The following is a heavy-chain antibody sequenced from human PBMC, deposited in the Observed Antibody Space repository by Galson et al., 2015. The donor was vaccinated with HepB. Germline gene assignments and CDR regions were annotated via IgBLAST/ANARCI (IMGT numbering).Heavy chain of an antibody. CDR3: AREARSTDADSSGYLFDY. CDR1: GYTFTGYY. D-gene: IGHD3-22*01. J-gene: IGHJ4*02. CDR2: INPNSGGT. Sequence: SVKVSCKASGYTFTGYYMHWVRQAPGQGLEWMGRINPNSGGTNYAQKFQGRVTMTRDMSISTAYMELSRLRSGDTAVYYCAREARSTDADSSGYLFDYWGQGTLVTVSS. V-gene: IGHV1-2*06.